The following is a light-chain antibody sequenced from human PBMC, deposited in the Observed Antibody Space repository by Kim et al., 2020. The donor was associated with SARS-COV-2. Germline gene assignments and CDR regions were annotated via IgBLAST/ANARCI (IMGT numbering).Light chain of an antibody. CDR2: GAS. CDR3: QQYSSSPAT. Sequence: LLLTQSPGTLSLSPGERATLSCRASQSVSSNYLAWYQQKPGQAPRLLIYGASSRATGIPDRFSGSGSGTDFTLTITRLEPEDFAVYYCQQYSSSPATFGQGTKVDIK. J-gene: IGKJ1*01. CDR1: QSVSSNY. V-gene: IGKV3-20*01.